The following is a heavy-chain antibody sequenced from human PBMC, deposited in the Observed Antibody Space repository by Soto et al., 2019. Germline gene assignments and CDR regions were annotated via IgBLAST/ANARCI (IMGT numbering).Heavy chain of an antibody. CDR1: GGSISSSSYY. D-gene: IGHD2-2*01. Sequence: PSETLSLTCTVSGGSISSSSYYWGWIRQPPGKGLEWIGSIYYSGSTYYNPSLKSRVTISVDTSKNQFSLKLSSVTAADTAVYYCASRYLEHCFSSACSAPYDYWGQGALVTVSS. J-gene: IGHJ4*02. CDR2: IYYSGST. CDR3: ASRYLEHCFSSACSAPYDY. V-gene: IGHV4-39*01.